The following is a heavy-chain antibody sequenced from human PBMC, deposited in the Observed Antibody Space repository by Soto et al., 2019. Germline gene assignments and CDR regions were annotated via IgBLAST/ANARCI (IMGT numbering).Heavy chain of an antibody. CDR2: IYHSGST. Sequence: QVQMQESGPGLVKPSGTLSLTCAVSGGSISSSNWWSWVRQPPGKGLEWIGEIYHSGSTNYNPSLKRRVTISVDKSKNQFSLKLSFVTAGDTAVYYCARAWRQTYYFDHWGQGTLVTVFS. J-gene: IGHJ4*02. CDR3: ARAWRQTYYFDH. V-gene: IGHV4-4*02. CDR1: GGSISSSNW.